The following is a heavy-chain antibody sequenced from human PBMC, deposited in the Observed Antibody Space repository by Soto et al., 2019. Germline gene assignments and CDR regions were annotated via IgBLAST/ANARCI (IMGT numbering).Heavy chain of an antibody. J-gene: IGHJ6*02. Sequence: KPGGFLRLSCAASGFTFSSYSMNWVRQAPGKGLEWVSSISSSSSYIYYADSVKGRFTISRDNAKNSLYLQMNSLRAEDTAVYYCASPPRGRNYYYGMDVWGQGTTVTVSS. CDR1: GFTFSSYS. CDR3: ASPPRGRNYYYGMDV. CDR2: ISSSSSYI. V-gene: IGHV3-21*01.